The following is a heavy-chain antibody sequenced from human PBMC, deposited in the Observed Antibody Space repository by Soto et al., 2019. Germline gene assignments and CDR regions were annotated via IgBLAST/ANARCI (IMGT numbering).Heavy chain of an antibody. J-gene: IGHJ3*02. CDR3: ARGPTEYCSGGSCYRDGAFDI. Sequence: GGSNRLSCRAAEFTCGGYDVHWVRQETGKGLEWVSAIGTAGDTYYPGSVKGRFTISRENAKDSLYLQMNSLRAGDTAVYYCARGPTEYCSGGSCYRDGAFDIWGQGTMVTVSS. V-gene: IGHV3-13*01. CDR2: IGTAGDT. D-gene: IGHD2-15*01. CDR1: EFTCGGYD.